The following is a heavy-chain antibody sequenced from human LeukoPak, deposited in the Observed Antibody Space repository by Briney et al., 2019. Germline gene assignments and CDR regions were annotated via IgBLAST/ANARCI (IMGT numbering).Heavy chain of an antibody. J-gene: IGHJ4*02. Sequence: GGSLRLSCAGSGFTFRTFPMSWVRQAPGKGLEWVSAISGSGSTIHYVDSVKGRFTISRDDAKNSLYLQMNSLRAEDTAVYYCARARYYGSGTYYYFDNWGQGTLVTVSS. CDR3: ARARYYGSGTYYYFDN. CDR1: GFTFRTFP. V-gene: IGHV3-48*04. D-gene: IGHD3-10*01. CDR2: ISGSGSTI.